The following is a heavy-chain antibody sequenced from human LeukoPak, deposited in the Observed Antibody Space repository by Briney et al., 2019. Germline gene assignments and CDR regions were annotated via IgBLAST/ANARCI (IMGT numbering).Heavy chain of an antibody. CDR2: INHSGST. J-gene: IGHJ3*02. CDR3: ARHDPPAAMADPVYAFDI. CDR1: GGSFSGYY. Sequence: PSETLSLTCAVYGGSFSGYYWSWIRQPPGKGLEWIGEINHSGSTNYNPSLKSRVTISVDTSKNQFSLKLSSVTAADTAVYYCARHDPPAAMADPVYAFDIWGQGTMVTVSS. D-gene: IGHD5-18*01. V-gene: IGHV4-34*01.